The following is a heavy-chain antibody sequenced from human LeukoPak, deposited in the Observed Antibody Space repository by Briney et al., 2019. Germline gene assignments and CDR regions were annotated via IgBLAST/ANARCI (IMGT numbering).Heavy chain of an antibody. Sequence: GGSLRLSCAASGFTFSSYWMSWVRQAPGKGLEWVANIKQDGSEKYYVDSVKGRFTISRDNAKNSLYLQMNSLRAEDTAVYYCARRGYYGSGSYYNLFDYWGQGTLVTVSS. CDR3: ARRGYYGSGSYYNLFDY. CDR1: GFTFSSYW. V-gene: IGHV3-7*01. CDR2: IKQDGSEK. J-gene: IGHJ4*02. D-gene: IGHD3-10*01.